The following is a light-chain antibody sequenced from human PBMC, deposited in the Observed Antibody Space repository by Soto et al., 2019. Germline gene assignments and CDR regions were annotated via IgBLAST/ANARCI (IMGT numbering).Light chain of an antibody. Sequence: DFQMTQSPSSLSASVGDRVTITCRASQGISNYLAWYQQTPGKVPKLLIYAASTLQSGVPSRFSGSGSGTDFTLTISSLQPEDVATYYCQKYNGAPPWAFGKGPRWKSN. CDR2: AAS. V-gene: IGKV1-27*01. CDR1: QGISNY. J-gene: IGKJ1*01. CDR3: QKYNGAPPWA.